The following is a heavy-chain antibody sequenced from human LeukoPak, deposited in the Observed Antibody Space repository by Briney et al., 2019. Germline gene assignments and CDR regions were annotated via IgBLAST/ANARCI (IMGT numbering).Heavy chain of an antibody. CDR2: INPNSGGT. V-gene: IGHV1-2*02. Sequence: ASVKVSCKASGYTFTGYYMHWVRQAPGQGPEWMGWINPNSGGTNYAQKFQGRVTMTWDTSISTAYMELSRLRFDDTAVYYCARGVMVTALWSEKWFELWGQGTLVTVSS. CDR1: GYTFTGYY. J-gene: IGHJ5*02. D-gene: IGHD2-21*02. CDR3: ARGVMVTALWSEKWFEL.